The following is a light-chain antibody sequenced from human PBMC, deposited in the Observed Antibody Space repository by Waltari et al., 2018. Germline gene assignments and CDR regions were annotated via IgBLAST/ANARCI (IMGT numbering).Light chain of an antibody. J-gene: IGKJ1*01. V-gene: IGKV3-20*01. CDR1: QSVSRS. CDR3: QHYVRLPAT. CDR2: AAS. Sequence: EVALTQSPGTLSLSPGERATLSCRASQSVSRSLAWYQQKPGQAPSLLIYAASTRATGIPDRFSGSGSGTDFSLTISRLGPEDFAVYYCQHYVRLPATFGQGTKVEIK.